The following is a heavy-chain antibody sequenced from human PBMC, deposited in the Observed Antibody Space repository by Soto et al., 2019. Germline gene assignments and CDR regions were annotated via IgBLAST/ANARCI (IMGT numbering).Heavy chain of an antibody. J-gene: IGHJ4*02. D-gene: IGHD6-6*01. V-gene: IGHV3-7*01. Sequence: GGSLRLSCAASGFTFSTFWMSWVRQAPGKGLEWVANIKQDGSDKYYVGSVKGRFTISRDNAQNSLFLQMYGLRVEDTAVYYCATVPTFNIAARPFTYWGQVTQVTVSS. CDR3: ATVPTFNIAARPFTY. CDR2: IKQDGSDK. CDR1: GFTFSTFW.